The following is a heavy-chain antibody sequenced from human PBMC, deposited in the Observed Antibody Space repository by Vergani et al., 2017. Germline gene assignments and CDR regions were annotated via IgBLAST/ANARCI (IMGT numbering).Heavy chain of an antibody. V-gene: IGHV1-69*04. CDR1: GGTFSSYA. J-gene: IGHJ4*02. D-gene: IGHD3-10*01. Sequence: QVQLVQSGAEVKKPGSSVKVSCKASGGTFSSYAISWVRQAPGQGLEWMGRIIPILGIANYAQQFQGRVTITADKSTSTAYMELSSLRSEDTAVYYCASRGIEKGGDFDNWGQGTMVTVSS. CDR3: ASRGIEKGGDFDN. CDR2: IIPILGIA.